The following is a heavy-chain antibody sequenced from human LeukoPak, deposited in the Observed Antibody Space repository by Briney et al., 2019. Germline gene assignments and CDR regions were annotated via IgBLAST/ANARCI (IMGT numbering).Heavy chain of an antibody. D-gene: IGHD1-26*01. J-gene: IGHJ4*02. CDR3: AREVPLLSYSFDY. Sequence: PSETLSLTCAVYGGSFSSYYWSWIRQPPGKGLEWIGYIYYSGSTNYNPSLKSRVTISVDTSKNQFSLKLISVTAADTAVYYCAREVPLLSYSFDYWGQGALVTVSS. CDR1: GGSFSSYY. CDR2: IYYSGST. V-gene: IGHV4-59*12.